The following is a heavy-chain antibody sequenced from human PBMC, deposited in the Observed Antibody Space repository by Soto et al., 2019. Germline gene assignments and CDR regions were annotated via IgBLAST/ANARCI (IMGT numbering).Heavy chain of an antibody. J-gene: IGHJ5*02. CDR2: INPNSGGA. Sequence: ASVKVSCKASGYTFTGYYMHWVRQAPGQGLEWMGWINPNSGGANYAQKFQGWVTMTRDTPISTAYMELSRLRSDDTAVYYCARGGSSWPNWFDPWGQGTLVTVAS. CDR1: GYTFTGYY. CDR3: ARGGSSWPNWFDP. D-gene: IGHD6-13*01. V-gene: IGHV1-2*04.